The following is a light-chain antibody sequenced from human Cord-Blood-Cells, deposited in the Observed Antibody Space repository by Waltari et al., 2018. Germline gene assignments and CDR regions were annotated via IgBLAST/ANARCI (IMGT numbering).Light chain of an antibody. CDR2: WAS. V-gene: IGKV4-1*01. CDR1: QSVLYSSNNKNY. J-gene: IGKJ2*01. CDR3: QQYYSTPYT. Sequence: DIVMTQSQDSLAVSLGERAHTNCKSSQSVLYSSNNKNYLAWYQQKPGHPPKLLIYWASTRESGVPDRFSGSGSGTDFTLTISSLQAEDVAVYYCQQYYSTPYTFGQGTKLEIK.